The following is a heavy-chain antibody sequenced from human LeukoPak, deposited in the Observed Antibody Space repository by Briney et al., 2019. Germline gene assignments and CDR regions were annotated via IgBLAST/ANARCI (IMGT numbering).Heavy chain of an antibody. Sequence: SETLSLTCAVSGASISSNNCWTWVRQPPGKGLEWIGEIYDSGSTNYNPSLKSRATISVDRSKNQFSLKLSSVTAADTAVYYCARALWFGELNWFDPWGQGTLVTVSS. CDR1: GASISSNNC. D-gene: IGHD3-10*01. CDR2: IYDSGST. V-gene: IGHV4-4*02. J-gene: IGHJ5*02. CDR3: ARALWFGELNWFDP.